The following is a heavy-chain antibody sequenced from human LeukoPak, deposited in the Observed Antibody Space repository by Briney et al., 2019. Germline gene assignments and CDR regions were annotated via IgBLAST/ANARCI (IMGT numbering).Heavy chain of an antibody. CDR2: IYYSGST. CDR1: GGSISSSSYY. V-gene: IGHV4-39*07. D-gene: IGHD2-2*01. Sequence: SETLSLTCTVSGGSISSSSYYWGWIRQPPGKGLEWIGSIYYSGSTYYNPSLKSRVTISVDTSKNQFSLKLSSVTAADTAVYYCARVPIVVVPAAIWFDPWGQGTLVTVSS. CDR3: ARVPIVVVPAAIWFDP. J-gene: IGHJ5*02.